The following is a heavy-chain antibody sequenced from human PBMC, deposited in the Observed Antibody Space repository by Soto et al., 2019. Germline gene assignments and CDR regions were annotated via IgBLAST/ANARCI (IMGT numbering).Heavy chain of an antibody. Sequence: SETLSLTCNVSGGSISTSRSYWAWIRQPPGKGLEWLANIFYSGSTYYNPSLASRVTVSVDTSKNEFSLNLTSVTAADTAVYYCARVNRGYDRFYFDSWGQGALVTVSS. CDR2: IFYSGST. J-gene: IGHJ4*02. D-gene: IGHD5-12*01. V-gene: IGHV4-39*07. CDR3: ARVNRGYDRFYFDS. CDR1: GGSISTSRSY.